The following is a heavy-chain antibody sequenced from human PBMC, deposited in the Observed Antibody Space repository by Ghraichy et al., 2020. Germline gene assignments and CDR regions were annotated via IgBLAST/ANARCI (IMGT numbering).Heavy chain of an antibody. CDR2: ISYDGSHK. V-gene: IGHV3-30*04. Sequence: GGSLRLSCVASEFSISSYGIHWVRQAPGKGLEWVAVISYDGSHKFYADSVRGRFTISRDNSENTLYLELSSLRAEDTAVYYCARDPTRFDSGSGHYSDSYYYGMDVWGHGTTVTVSS. CDR3: ARDPTRFDSGSGHYSDSYYYGMDV. J-gene: IGHJ6*02. CDR1: EFSISSYG. D-gene: IGHD3-3*01.